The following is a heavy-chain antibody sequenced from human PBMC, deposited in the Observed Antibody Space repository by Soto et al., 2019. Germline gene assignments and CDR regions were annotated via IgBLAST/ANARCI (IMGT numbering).Heavy chain of an antibody. CDR1: GYSFTDYH. D-gene: IGHD2-8*01. CDR3: ARGDSADCSNGVCSFFYNHDMDV. Sequence: ASVKVSCKASGYSFTDYHIHWVRQAPGQGLEWLGRINPKSGGTSTAQKFQGWVTMTTDTSISTASMELTRLTSDDTAIYYCARGDSADCSNGVCSFFYNHDMDVWGQGTTVTVS. V-gene: IGHV1-2*04. CDR2: INPKSGGT. J-gene: IGHJ6*02.